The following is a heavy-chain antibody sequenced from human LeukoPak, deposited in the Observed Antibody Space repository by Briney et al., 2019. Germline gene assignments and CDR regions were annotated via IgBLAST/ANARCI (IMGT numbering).Heavy chain of an antibody. CDR1: GGSISITSDY. V-gene: IGHV4-39*01. J-gene: IGHJ4*02. D-gene: IGHD2-2*01. CDR3: ARHWFHCSIAGCYYDS. CDR2: ISYSGST. Sequence: SETLSLTCAVSGGSISITSDYWGWIRQPPGKALEWIGTISYSGSTYYNPSLKSRVTISVDTSKHQFSLELNSVTAADTAVYHCARHWFHCSIAGCYYDSWGQGTLVTVSS.